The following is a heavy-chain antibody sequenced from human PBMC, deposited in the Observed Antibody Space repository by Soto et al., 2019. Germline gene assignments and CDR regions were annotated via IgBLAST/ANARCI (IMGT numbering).Heavy chain of an antibody. D-gene: IGHD3-10*01. CDR2: IYTSGST. CDR3: ARDPRVWFGELSPYYYGMDV. CDR1: GGSISSYY. V-gene: IGHV4-4*07. Sequence: QVQLQESGPGLVKPSETLSLTCTVSGGSISSYYWSWIRQPAGKGLEWIGRIYTSGSTNYNPSLKSRVTMSVDMSKNQFSLKLSSVTAADTAVYYCARDPRVWFGELSPYYYGMDVWGQGTTVTVSS. J-gene: IGHJ6*02.